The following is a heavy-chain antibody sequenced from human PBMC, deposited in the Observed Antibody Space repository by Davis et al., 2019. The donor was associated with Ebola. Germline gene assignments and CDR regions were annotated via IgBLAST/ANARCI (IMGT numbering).Heavy chain of an antibody. CDR3: AKEIRFLEWLLPSGMDV. CDR2: ISYDGSNK. J-gene: IGHJ6*02. Sequence: GESLKISCAASGFTFSSYGMHWVRQAPGKGLEWVAVISYDGSNKYYADSVKGRFTISRDNSKNTLYLQMNSLRAEDTAVYYCAKEIRFLEWLLPSGMDVWGQGTTVTVSS. D-gene: IGHD3-3*01. V-gene: IGHV3-30*18. CDR1: GFTFSSYG.